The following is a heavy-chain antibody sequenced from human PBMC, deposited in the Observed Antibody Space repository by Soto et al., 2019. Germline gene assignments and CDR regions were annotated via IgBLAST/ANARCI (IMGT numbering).Heavy chain of an antibody. CDR2: INSDGSST. J-gene: IGHJ5*02. D-gene: IGHD6-13*01. V-gene: IGHV3-74*01. Sequence: GESLKISCAASGFTFSSYWMHWVRQAPGKGLVWVSRINSDGSSTSYADSVKGRFTISRDNAKNTLYLQMNSLRAEDTAVYYCARDAAFSDNWFDPWGQGTLVTVSS. CDR1: GFTFSSYW. CDR3: ARDAAFSDNWFDP.